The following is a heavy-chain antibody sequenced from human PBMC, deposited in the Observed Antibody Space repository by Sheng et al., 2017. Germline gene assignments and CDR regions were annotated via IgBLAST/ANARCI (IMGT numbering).Heavy chain of an antibody. D-gene: IGHD3-3*01. CDR3: AKRVGGSVKLYWSGYSYYMDV. Sequence: EVQLVESGGGLVQPGGTLRLSCAASGFTFSSYGMSWVRQAPGKGLEWVSAISGSGGSTYYADSVKGRFTISRDNSKNTLYLQMNSLRAEDTAVYYCAKRVGGSVKLYWSGYSYYMDVWGKGTTVTVSS. J-gene: IGHJ6*03. CDR1: GFTFSSYG. V-gene: IGHV3-23*04. CDR2: ISGSGGST.